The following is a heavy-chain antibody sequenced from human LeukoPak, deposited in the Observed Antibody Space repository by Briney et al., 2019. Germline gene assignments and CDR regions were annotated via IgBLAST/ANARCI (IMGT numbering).Heavy chain of an antibody. V-gene: IGHV1-69*05. CDR3: ARDHAAGWELPLNWFDP. J-gene: IGHJ5*02. CDR2: IIPIFGTA. Sequence: ASVKVSCKASGGTFSSYAISWVRQAPGQGLEWMGGIIPIFGTANYAQKFQGRVTMTRDTSTSTAYMELRSLRSDDTAVYYCARDHAAGWELPLNWFDPWGQGTLVTVSS. CDR1: GGTFSSYA. D-gene: IGHD4-23*01.